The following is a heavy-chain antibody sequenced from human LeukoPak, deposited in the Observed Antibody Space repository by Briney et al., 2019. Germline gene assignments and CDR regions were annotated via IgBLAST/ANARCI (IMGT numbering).Heavy chain of an antibody. J-gene: IGHJ6*03. CDR2: ISDIDGST. CDR3: ANTRYRYAYGAPYYYMDV. D-gene: IGHD5-18*01. Sequence: GGSLRLSCATSGFIFSGSAMSWVRQAPGKGLEWVSSISDIDGSTHYADSVKGRFTISRYNSKNTLYLQMNSLRAEDTAVYYCANTRYRYAYGAPYYYMDVWGKGTTVTVSS. CDR1: GFIFSGSA. V-gene: IGHV3-23*01.